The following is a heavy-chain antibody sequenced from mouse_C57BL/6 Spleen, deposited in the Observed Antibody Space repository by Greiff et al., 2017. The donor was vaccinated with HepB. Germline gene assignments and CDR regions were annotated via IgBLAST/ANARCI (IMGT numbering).Heavy chain of an antibody. D-gene: IGHD1-1*01. J-gene: IGHJ1*03. CDR3: ARSPITTVVSPWYFDV. Sequence: VQLQQSGPVLVKPGASVKMSCKASGYTFTDYYMNWVKQSHGKSLEWIGVINPYNGGTSYNQKFKGKATLTVDKSSSTAYMELNSLTSEDSAVYYCARSPITTVVSPWYFDVWGTGTTVTVSS. CDR1: GYTFTDYY. V-gene: IGHV1-19*01. CDR2: INPYNGGT.